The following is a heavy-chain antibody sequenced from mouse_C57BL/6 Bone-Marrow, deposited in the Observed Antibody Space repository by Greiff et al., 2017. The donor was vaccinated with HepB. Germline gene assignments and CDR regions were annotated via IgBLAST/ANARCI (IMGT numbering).Heavy chain of an antibody. CDR3: ARKGTYFDV. D-gene: IGHD3-3*01. V-gene: IGHV1-61*01. Sequence: QVQLQQPGAELVRPGSSVKLSCKASGYTFTSYWMDWVKQRPGQGLEWIGNIYPYDSETHYNQKFKDKATLTVDKSSSTAYMQLSSLPSEDSAVYYCARKGTYFDVWGTGTTVTVSS. J-gene: IGHJ1*03. CDR2: IYPYDSET. CDR1: GYTFTSYW.